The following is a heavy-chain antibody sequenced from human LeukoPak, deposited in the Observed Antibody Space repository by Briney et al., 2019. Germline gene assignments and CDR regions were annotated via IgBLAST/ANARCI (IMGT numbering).Heavy chain of an antibody. CDR1: GFTFSSYW. CDR3: ARENGGSCFYMDV. CDR2: IITDGSST. J-gene: IGHJ6*03. D-gene: IGHD1-1*01. V-gene: IGHV3-74*01. Sequence: GGSLRLSCAASGFTFSSYWMHWVRQAPGKGLVWVSRIITDGSSTTYADSVRGRFTISRDNAKNTLYLQMNSLRAEDTAVYYCARENGGSCFYMDVWGKGTTVTVSS.